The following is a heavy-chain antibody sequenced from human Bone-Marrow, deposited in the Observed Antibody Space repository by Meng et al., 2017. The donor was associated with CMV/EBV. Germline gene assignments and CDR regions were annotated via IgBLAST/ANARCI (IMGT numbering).Heavy chain of an antibody. CDR2: TYYRSKWYN. CDR1: GDSVSSNSAA. Sequence: SGDSVSSNSAAWHWIRQSPSRGLEWLGRTYYRSKWYNDYAVSVKSRVTINPDTSKNQFSLQLNSVTPEDTAVYYCASLHSGSHLDRDYWGQGTLVTVSS. V-gene: IGHV6-1*01. D-gene: IGHD1-26*01. J-gene: IGHJ4*02. CDR3: ASLHSGSHLDRDY.